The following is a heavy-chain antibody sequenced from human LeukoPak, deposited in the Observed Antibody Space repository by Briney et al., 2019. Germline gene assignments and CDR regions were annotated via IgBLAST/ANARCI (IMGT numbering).Heavy chain of an antibody. CDR2: ISGSGGST. D-gene: IGHD6-19*01. Sequence: GGTLRLSCAASGFSFSSYGMSWVRQAPGKGLEWVSAISGSGGSTYYADSVKGRFTISRDNSKNTLYLQMDSLRAEDTAVYYCAKDSSGWYPHYYMDVWGKGTTVTISS. J-gene: IGHJ6*03. V-gene: IGHV3-23*01. CDR1: GFSFSSYG. CDR3: AKDSSGWYPHYYMDV.